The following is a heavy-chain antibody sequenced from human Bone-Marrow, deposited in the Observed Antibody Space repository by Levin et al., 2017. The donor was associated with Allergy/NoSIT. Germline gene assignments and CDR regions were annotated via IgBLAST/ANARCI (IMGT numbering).Heavy chain of an antibody. CDR3: ARWDTLSDYYRGSYRHRLGFFDY. CDR2: IIPRFDTR. CDR1: GDAFNKYA. D-gene: IGHD3-16*02. V-gene: IGHV1-69*13. J-gene: IGHJ4*02. Sequence: VASVKVSCTSSGDAFNKYAIAWVRQAPGQGLEWMGGIIPRFDTRDYAQKFQGRVTITADESTSTAYMELRSLRSDDTAVYYCARWDTLSDYYRGSYRHRLGFFDYWGQGTLVTVSS.